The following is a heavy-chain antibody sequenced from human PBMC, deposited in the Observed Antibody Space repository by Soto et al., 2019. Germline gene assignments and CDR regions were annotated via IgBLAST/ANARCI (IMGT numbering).Heavy chain of an antibody. D-gene: IGHD1-26*01. V-gene: IGHV5-10-1*01. Sequence: RGWSLKISCKGSGYTFTDYWIGWVLQLPGKGLEWMGRIDPSDSYTNYSPSFQGHVTISADKSISTAYLQWSSLKASDTAMYYCERQVGATDYYGMDVWGQGTTVTVSS. CDR2: IDPSDSYT. CDR3: ERQVGATDYYGMDV. CDR1: GYTFTDYW. J-gene: IGHJ6*02.